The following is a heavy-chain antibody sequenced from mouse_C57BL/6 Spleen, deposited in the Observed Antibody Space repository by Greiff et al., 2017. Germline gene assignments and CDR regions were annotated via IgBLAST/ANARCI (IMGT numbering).Heavy chain of an antibody. CDR1: GFTFSSYA. CDR2: ISSGGDYI. V-gene: IGHV5-9-1*02. Sequence: EVHLVESGAGLVKPGGSLKLSCAASGFTFSSYAMSWVRQTPEKRLEWVAYISSGGDYIYYAGTVKGRFTISRDNARNTLYLQMSSLTSEDTAMYYCSRVLRRSSSFDYWGQGTTLTVSS. CDR3: SRVLRRSSSFDY. J-gene: IGHJ2*01.